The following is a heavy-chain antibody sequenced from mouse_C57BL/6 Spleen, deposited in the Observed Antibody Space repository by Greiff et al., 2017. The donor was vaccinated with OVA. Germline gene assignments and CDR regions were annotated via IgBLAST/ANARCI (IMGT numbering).Heavy chain of an antibody. Sequence: QVHVQQPGAELVMPGASVKLSCKASGYTFTSYWMHWVKQRPGQGLEWIGEIDPSDSYTNYNQKFKGKSTLTVDKSSSTAYMQLSSLTSEDSAVYYCARGLSTTVLDVWGTGTTVTVSS. CDR3: ARGLSTTVLDV. D-gene: IGHD1-1*01. CDR2: IDPSDSYT. V-gene: IGHV1-69*01. CDR1: GYTFTSYW. J-gene: IGHJ1*03.